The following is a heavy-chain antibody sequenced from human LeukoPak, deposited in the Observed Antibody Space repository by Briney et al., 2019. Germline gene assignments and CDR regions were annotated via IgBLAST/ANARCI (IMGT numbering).Heavy chain of an antibody. CDR1: GYTFSGYY. Sequence: GASVTVSCTASGYTFSGYYMHWVRQAPGQGLEWMGWINPNSGDRNSAQKFKGRVTMTRDTSISTAYMELSRLRSDDTAVYYCAREEVAAANYFDYWGQGTLVTVSS. V-gene: IGHV1-2*02. CDR3: AREEVAAANYFDY. D-gene: IGHD2-15*01. CDR2: INPNSGDR. J-gene: IGHJ4*02.